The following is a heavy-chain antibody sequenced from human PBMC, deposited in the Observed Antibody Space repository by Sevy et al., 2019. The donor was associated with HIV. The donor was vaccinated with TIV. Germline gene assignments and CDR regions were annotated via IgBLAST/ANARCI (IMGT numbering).Heavy chain of an antibody. CDR3: ARDSSGWYGVDY. J-gene: IGHJ4*02. D-gene: IGHD6-19*01. CDR1: GGSISSYY. Sequence: SEILSLTCTVSGGSISSYYWSWIRQPPGKGLEWIGYIYYSGSTNYNPSLKSRVTISVDTSKNQFSLKLSSVTAADTAVYYCARDSSGWYGVDYWGQGTLVTVSS. CDR2: IYYSGST. V-gene: IGHV4-59*01.